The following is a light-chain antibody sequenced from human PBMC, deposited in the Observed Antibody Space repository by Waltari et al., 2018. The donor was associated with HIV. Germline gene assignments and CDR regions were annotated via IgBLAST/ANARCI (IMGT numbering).Light chain of an antibody. V-gene: IGLV2-14*01. CDR3: CSYAGTYIV. J-gene: IGLJ1*01. CDR2: EVN. Sequence: QSALTQPASVSGCRGQSITISCTGTSSDIGAYKHVSWYQHHPAKAPKLMIYEVNSRPSGISSRFSGSKSGNTASLTISGLQAEDEADYYCCSYAGTYIVFGTGTEVTVL. CDR1: SSDIGAYKH.